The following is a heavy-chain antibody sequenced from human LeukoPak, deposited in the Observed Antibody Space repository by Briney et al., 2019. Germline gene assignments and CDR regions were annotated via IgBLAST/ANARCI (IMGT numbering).Heavy chain of an antibody. D-gene: IGHD6-6*01. Sequence: ASVRVSCKTSGYTFTDYYIHWVRQAPGQGLEWMGWINSNSGGTRYAQKFQGRVTLTRDTPTRTAYMELNRLTSDDTAVYYCARTSIAARRADFDYWGRGTVVTVSS. CDR3: ARTSIAARRADFDY. J-gene: IGHJ4*02. CDR1: GYTFTDYY. CDR2: INSNSGGT. V-gene: IGHV1-2*02.